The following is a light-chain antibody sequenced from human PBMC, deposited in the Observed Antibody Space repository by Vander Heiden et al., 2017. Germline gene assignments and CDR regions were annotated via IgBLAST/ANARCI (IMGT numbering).Light chain of an antibody. CDR2: LGS. CDR3: MQALQTPWT. J-gene: IGKJ2*02. CDR1: QSLLHSNGYNY. Sequence: DMVMTQSPLSLPVTTGDPASISCRSSQSLLHSNGYNYLDWYLQKPGQSPQLLIYLGSNRASGVPDRFSGSGSGTDFTLKISRVEAEDVWVYYCMQALQTPWTFGQGTKLEIK. V-gene: IGKV2-28*01.